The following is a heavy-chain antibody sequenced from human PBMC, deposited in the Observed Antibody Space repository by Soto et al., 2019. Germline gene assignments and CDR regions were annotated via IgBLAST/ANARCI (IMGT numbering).Heavy chain of an antibody. Sequence: QPVGSLRLSCAASGFTFSSYGMHWVRQAPGKGLEWVAVISYDGSNKYYADSVKGRFTISRDNSKNTLYLQMNSLRAEDTAVYYCAKDKSITIFGVVIPHQNYFDYWGQGTLVTVSS. V-gene: IGHV3-30*18. CDR3: AKDKSITIFGVVIPHQNYFDY. D-gene: IGHD3-3*01. CDR2: ISYDGSNK. J-gene: IGHJ4*02. CDR1: GFTFSSYG.